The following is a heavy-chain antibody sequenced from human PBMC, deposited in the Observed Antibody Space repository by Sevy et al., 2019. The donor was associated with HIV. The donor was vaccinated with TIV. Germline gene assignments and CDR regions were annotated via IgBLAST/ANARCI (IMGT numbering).Heavy chain of an antibody. Sequence: SETLSLTCAVYGGSFSGYYWSWIRQPPGKGLEWIGEINHSGSTNYNPSLKSRVTISVDTSKNQFSLKLGSVTAADTAVYYCARGPEMATPYYYYGMDVWGQGTTVTVSS. CDR3: ARGPEMATPYYYYGMDV. V-gene: IGHV4-34*01. CDR2: INHSGST. J-gene: IGHJ6*02. CDR1: GGSFSGYY. D-gene: IGHD5-12*01.